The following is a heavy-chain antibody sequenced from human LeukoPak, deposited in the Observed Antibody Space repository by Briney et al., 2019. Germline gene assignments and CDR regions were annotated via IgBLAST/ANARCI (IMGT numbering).Heavy chain of an antibody. J-gene: IGHJ4*02. CDR1: GFTVSSKY. CDR2: IYSGGST. CDR3: ARGSGTTPLDY. Sequence: TGGSLRLSCAASGFTVSSKYMNWVRQAPGKGLEWVSVIYSGGSTYYADSVKGRFTISRDNSKNTLFLQMNSLRADDTAVYYCARGSGTTPLDYWGQGTLVTVSS. D-gene: IGHD1-26*01. V-gene: IGHV3-66*01.